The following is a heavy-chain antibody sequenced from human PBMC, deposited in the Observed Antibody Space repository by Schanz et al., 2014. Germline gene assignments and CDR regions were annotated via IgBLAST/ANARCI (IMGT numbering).Heavy chain of an antibody. CDR2: ISYDGSKK. CDR1: GFMFSSYG. Sequence: QVQLVESGGGVVQPGRSLRLSCAASGFMFSSYGMHWVRQAPGKGLEWVGVISYDGSKKSYADSVKGRFTISRDNSKNTLYLQLGSLSAEDTAGYFCARDNRYYLFDYWGQGALVTVAS. V-gene: IGHV3-30*03. J-gene: IGHJ4*02. D-gene: IGHD3-16*02. CDR3: ARDNRYYLFDY.